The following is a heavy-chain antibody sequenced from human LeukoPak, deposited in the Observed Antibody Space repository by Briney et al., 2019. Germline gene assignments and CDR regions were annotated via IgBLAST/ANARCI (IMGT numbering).Heavy chain of an antibody. V-gene: IGHV3-11*01. CDR2: ISSSGSTI. CDR1: GFSFSTYA. CDR3: ATAQGGYDFWSGLDY. J-gene: IGHJ4*02. Sequence: GGSLRLSCAASGFSFSTYAMSWVRQAPGKGLEWVSYISSSGSTIYYADSVKGRFTISRDNAKNSLYLQMNSLRAEDTAVYYCATAQGGYDFWSGLDYWGQGTLVTVSS. D-gene: IGHD3-3*01.